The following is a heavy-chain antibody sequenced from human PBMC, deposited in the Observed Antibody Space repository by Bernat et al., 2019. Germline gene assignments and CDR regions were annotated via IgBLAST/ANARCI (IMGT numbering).Heavy chain of an antibody. CDR3: ARGPAAMDFFFRWFDP. Sequence: VFTFSSYGMHCVRQAPGKGLECVAVIWYDGSNKYYADSVKGRFTISRDNSKNTLYLQMNSLRAEDTAVYYCARGPAAMDFFFRWFDPWG. V-gene: IGHV3-33*01. CDR1: VFTFSSYG. J-gene: IGHJ5*02. CDR2: IWYDGSNK. D-gene: IGHD2-2*01.